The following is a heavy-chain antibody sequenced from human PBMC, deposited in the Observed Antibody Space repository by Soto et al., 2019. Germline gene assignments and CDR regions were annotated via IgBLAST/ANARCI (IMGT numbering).Heavy chain of an antibody. V-gene: IGHV3-48*02. CDR1: GFTFSSYS. J-gene: IGHJ6*02. Sequence: GGSLRLSCAASGFTFSSYSMNWVRQAPGKGLEWVSYISSSSSTIYYADSVKGRFTISRDNAKNSLYLQMNSLRDEDTAVYYCARDFDRYSSSWYGIYYYYYGMDVWGQGTTVTVSS. D-gene: IGHD6-13*01. CDR3: ARDFDRYSSSWYGIYYYYYGMDV. CDR2: ISSSSSTI.